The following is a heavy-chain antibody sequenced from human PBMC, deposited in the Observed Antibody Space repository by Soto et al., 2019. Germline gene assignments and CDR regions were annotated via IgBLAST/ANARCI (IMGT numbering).Heavy chain of an antibody. J-gene: IGHJ4*02. CDR3: ARRRYYYDSSGYYYDY. D-gene: IGHD3-22*01. V-gene: IGHV4-39*01. CDR1: GGSISSSSYY. CDR2: IYYSGST. Sequence: SETLSLTCTVSGGSISSSSYYWGWIRQPPGKGLEWIGSIYYSGSTYYNPSLKSRVTISVDTSKNQFSLKLSSVTAADTAVYYCARRRYYYDSSGYYYDYWGQGTPVPVSS.